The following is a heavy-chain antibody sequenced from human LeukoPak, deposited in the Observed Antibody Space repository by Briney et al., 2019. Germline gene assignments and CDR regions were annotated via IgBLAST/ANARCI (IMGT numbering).Heavy chain of an antibody. V-gene: IGHV1-18*01. Sequence: ASVKVSCKASGYTFTSYGISWVRQAPGQGLEWMGWISAYNGNTNYAQKLQGRVTMTTDTSTSTAYMELRSLRSDDTAVYYCAGKKIVVVVSGDLDYWGQGTLVTVSS. CDR2: ISAYNGNT. CDR3: AGKKIVVVVSGDLDY. CDR1: GYTFTSYG. J-gene: IGHJ4*02. D-gene: IGHD2-15*01.